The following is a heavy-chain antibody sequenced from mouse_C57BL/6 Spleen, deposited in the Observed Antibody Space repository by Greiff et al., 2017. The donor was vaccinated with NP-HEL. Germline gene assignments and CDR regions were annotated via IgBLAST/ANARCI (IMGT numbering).Heavy chain of an antibody. J-gene: IGHJ2*01. V-gene: IGHV3-6*01. Sequence: EVQLQESGPGLVKPSQSLSLTCSVTGYSITSGYYWNWIRQFPGNKLEWMGYISYDGSTNYNPSLKNRTSITRDTSKNQFFLKLNSVTTEDTATNYCARATMITTRYYFDYWGQGTTLTVSS. CDR2: ISYDGST. CDR3: ARATMITTRYYFDY. D-gene: IGHD2-4*01. CDR1: GYSITSGYY.